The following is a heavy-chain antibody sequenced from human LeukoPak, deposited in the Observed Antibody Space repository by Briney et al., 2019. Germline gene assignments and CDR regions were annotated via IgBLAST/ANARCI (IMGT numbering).Heavy chain of an antibody. J-gene: IGHJ3*02. CDR1: GYTFTSYG. CDR2: ISAYNGNT. Sequence: ASVKVSCKASGYTFTSYGISWVRQAPGQGLEWMGWISAYNGNTNYAQKLQGRVTMTTDTSMSTAYMELRSLRSDDTAVYYCARDRDRSTNQWELRQDAFDIWGQGTMVTVSS. V-gene: IGHV1-18*01. CDR3: ARDRDRSTNQWELRQDAFDI. D-gene: IGHD1-26*01.